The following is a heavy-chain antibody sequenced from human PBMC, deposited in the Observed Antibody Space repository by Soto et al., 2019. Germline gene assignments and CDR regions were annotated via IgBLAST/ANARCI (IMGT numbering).Heavy chain of an antibody. CDR1: GYTFTSYG. J-gene: IGHJ4*02. D-gene: IGHD6-6*01. V-gene: IGHV1-18*01. CDR2: ISAYNGNT. CDR3: ARDAFEYSSSEPFDD. Sequence: ASVKVSCKASGYTFTSYGISWVRQAPGQGLEWMGWISAYNGNTNYAQKLQGRVTMTTDTSTSTAYMELRSLRSDDTAVYYCARDAFEYSSSEPFDDSGQGTLVTVSS.